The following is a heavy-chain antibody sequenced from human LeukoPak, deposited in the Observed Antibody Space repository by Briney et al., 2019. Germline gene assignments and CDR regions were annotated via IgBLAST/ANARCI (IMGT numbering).Heavy chain of an antibody. D-gene: IGHD6-13*01. J-gene: IGHJ6*02. Sequence: GGSLRLSCAASGFNFIDYSMNWVRQAPGKGLEWISYIGISSGNTKYADSVKGRFTISRDNAKNSLYLQMNSLRAEDTAVYYCARIAPPHYYYGMDVWGQGTTVTVSS. V-gene: IGHV3-48*04. CDR2: IGISSGNT. CDR3: ARIAPPHYYYGMDV. CDR1: GFNFIDYS.